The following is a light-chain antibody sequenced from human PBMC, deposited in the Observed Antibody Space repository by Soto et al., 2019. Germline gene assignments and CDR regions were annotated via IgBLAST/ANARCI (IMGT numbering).Light chain of an antibody. CDR3: MQGTHWPIA. CDR1: QRLVHSDGNTY. CDR2: EVS. Sequence: DVVMTQSPRSLPVTLGQPASISCRSSQRLVHSDGNTYVNWFLQRPGQSPRRLIYEVSNRDSGVPDRFSGSGAGTDFTLKISRVEAEDVGVYYCMQGTHWPIAFGQGTRLEI. V-gene: IGKV2-30*02. J-gene: IGKJ5*01.